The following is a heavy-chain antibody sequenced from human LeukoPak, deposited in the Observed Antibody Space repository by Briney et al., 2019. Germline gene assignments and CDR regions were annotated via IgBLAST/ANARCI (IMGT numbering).Heavy chain of an antibody. CDR2: ISSSSSYI. J-gene: IGHJ4*02. CDR3: ARVYCSGGSCRPIDY. CDR1: GFTFSSYN. V-gene: IGHV3-21*01. D-gene: IGHD2-15*01. Sequence: PGGSLRLSCAASGFTFSSYNMNWVRQAPGKGLEWVSSISSSSSYIYYADSVKGRFTISRNNARNSLYLQMNSLRAEDTAVYYCARVYCSGGSCRPIDYWGQGTLVTVSS.